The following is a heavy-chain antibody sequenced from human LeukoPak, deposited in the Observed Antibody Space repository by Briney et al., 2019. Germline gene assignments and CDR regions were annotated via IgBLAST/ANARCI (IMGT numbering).Heavy chain of an antibody. CDR2: ISPTSSFM. V-gene: IGHV3-21*04. D-gene: IGHD4-23*01. CDR3: VRDADGGNSWFDT. J-gene: IGHJ5*02. Sequence: GGSLRLSCADSGVTFTDFYMNGVREAPGKGLECVSWISPTSSFMCYAESVKRRFTISRDNAEISLYLQMNSLRAEDTALYYCVRDADGGNSWFDTWPQGTLVTVSS. CDR1: GVTFTDFY.